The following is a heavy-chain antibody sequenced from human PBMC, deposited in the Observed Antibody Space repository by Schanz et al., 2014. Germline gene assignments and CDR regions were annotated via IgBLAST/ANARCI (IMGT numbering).Heavy chain of an antibody. D-gene: IGHD2-2*01. CDR3: AGGYCTSTSCRYSAFDI. J-gene: IGHJ3*02. V-gene: IGHV4-31*03. CDR2: IYYTGST. Sequence: QVQLQESGPGLVKPSQTLSLTCSVSGGSISSGAYYWSWIRQHPGKGLEWIGYIYYTGSTYYNPSLKSRVTISVDTSKNHFSLKLTSVTAADTAVYYCAGGYCTSTSCRYSAFDIWGQGTMVTVSS. CDR1: GGSISSGAYY.